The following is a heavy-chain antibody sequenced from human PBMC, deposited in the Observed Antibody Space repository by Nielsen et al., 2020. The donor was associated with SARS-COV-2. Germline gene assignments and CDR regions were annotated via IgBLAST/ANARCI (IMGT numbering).Heavy chain of an antibody. J-gene: IGHJ4*02. D-gene: IGHD1-26*01. CDR3: AKISGSQRHYFDF. CDR2: IGTTGDKT. CDR1: GFSFSSYA. Sequence: GESLKISCAASGFSFSSYAMTWVRQAPGKGLEWVSSIGTTGDKTFYADSVKGRFTISRDNSKNTLYLQLNSLRADDTAVFYCAKISGSQRHYFDFWGQGALVTVSS. V-gene: IGHV3-23*01.